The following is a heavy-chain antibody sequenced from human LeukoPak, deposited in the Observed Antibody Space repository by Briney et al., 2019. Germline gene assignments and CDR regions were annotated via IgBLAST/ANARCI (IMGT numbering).Heavy chain of an antibody. Sequence: GGSLRLSCAASGFNIDDYYMSWIRQAPGKGLEWVSHISLSGTTIHYADSVKGRFTVSRDNAKNSLYLQMNSLRAEDTAVYYCARCIAAAGPDYYFDYWGQGTLVTVSS. CDR1: GFNIDDYY. D-gene: IGHD6-13*01. V-gene: IGHV3-11*01. CDR3: ARCIAAAGPDYYFDY. J-gene: IGHJ4*02. CDR2: ISLSGTTI.